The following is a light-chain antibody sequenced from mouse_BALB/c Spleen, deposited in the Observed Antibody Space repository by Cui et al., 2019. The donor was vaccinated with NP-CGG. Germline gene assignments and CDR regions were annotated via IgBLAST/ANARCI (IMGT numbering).Light chain of an antibody. Sequence: QAVVTQESALTTSPGETVTLTCRSSTGAVTTSTYANWFHETPDPLFTGPLGRTKKRAQGVPARFSGSLSGDKAALTITGTQTEDEAIYFCALWYSNHWVFGGGTKLTVL. CDR1: TGAVTTSTY. V-gene: IGLV1*01. J-gene: IGLJ1*01. CDR2: RTK. CDR3: ALWYSNHWV.